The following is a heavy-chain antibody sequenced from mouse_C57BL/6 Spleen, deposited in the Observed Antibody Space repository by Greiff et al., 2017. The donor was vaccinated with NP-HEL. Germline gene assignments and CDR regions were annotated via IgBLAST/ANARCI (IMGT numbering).Heavy chain of an antibody. CDR1: GFTFTDYY. J-gene: IGHJ3*01. V-gene: IGHV7-3*01. Sequence: EVMLVESGGGLVQPGGSLSLSCAASGFTFTDYYMSWVRQPPGKALEWLGFIRNKANGYTTEYSASVKGRFTISRDNSQSILYLQMNALRAEDSATYYCARSLYDYDAFFAYWGQGTLVTVSA. D-gene: IGHD2-4*01. CDR3: ARSLYDYDAFFAY. CDR2: IRNKANGYTT.